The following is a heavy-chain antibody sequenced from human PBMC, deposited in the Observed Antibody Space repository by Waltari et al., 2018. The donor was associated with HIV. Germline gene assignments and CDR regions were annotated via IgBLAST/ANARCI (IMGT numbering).Heavy chain of an antibody. CDR1: GGSISSYY. CDR2: IYYSGST. J-gene: IGHJ4*02. CDR3: ASSVGGIAAAAFDY. Sequence: QVQLQESGPGLVKPSETLSLTCTVSGGSISSYYWSWIRQPPGKGMEWIGYIYYSGSTNYNPSLKSRVTISVDTSKNQCSLKLSAVTAADTAGYYCASSVGGIAAAAFDYWGQGTLVTVAS. D-gene: IGHD6-13*01. V-gene: IGHV4-59*01.